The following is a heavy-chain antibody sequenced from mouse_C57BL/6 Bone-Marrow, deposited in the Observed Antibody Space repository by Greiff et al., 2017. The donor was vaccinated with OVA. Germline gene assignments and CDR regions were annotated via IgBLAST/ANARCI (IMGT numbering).Heavy chain of an antibody. CDR1: GFTFSDYG. CDR3: ARENYYGSGPWFAY. V-gene: IGHV5-17*01. CDR2: ISSGSSTI. J-gene: IGHJ3*01. Sequence: DVQLVESGGGLVKPGGSLKLSCAASGFTFSDYGMHWVRQAPEKGLEWVAYISSGSSTIYYADTVKGRFTISRDNAKNTLFLQMTSLRSEDTAMYYCARENYYGSGPWFAYWGQGTLVTVSA. D-gene: IGHD1-1*01.